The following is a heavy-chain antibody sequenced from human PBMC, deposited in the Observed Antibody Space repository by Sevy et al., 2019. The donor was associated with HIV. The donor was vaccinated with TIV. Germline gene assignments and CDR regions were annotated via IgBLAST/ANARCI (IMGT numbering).Heavy chain of an antibody. Sequence: GGSLRLSCAASGFTFTNYGMHWVRQAPGKGLEWVAVIWSDGNHKYYADYVKGRFTFSRDNSRNTLSLQMNSLRVEDTAVYYCVRERGPFDGFDIWGQGTMVTVSS. V-gene: IGHV3-33*01. D-gene: IGHD3-10*01. CDR1: GFTFTNYG. CDR3: VRERGPFDGFDI. CDR2: IWSDGNHK. J-gene: IGHJ3*02.